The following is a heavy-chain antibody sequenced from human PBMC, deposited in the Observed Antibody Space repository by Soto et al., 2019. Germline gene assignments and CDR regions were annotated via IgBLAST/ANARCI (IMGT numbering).Heavy chain of an antibody. Sequence: QVPLVESGGGVVQPGRSLRLSCAASGFTFSSYAMHWVRQAPGKGLEWVAVISYDGSNKYYADSVKGRFTISRDNSKNTLYLQMNSLRAEDTALYYCARAHCSGGSCRDYWGQGTLVTVSS. CDR3: ARAHCSGGSCRDY. CDR1: GFTFSSYA. V-gene: IGHV3-30-3*01. J-gene: IGHJ4*02. CDR2: ISYDGSNK. D-gene: IGHD2-15*01.